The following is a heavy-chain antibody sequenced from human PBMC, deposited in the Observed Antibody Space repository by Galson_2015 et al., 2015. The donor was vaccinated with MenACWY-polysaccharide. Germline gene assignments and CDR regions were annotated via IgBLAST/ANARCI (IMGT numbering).Heavy chain of an antibody. CDR1: GFTFTNYA. CDR3: AKANSGGICTSGWACWFDP. J-gene: IGHJ5*02. CDR2: IGGSGTT. V-gene: IGHV3-23*01. Sequence: SCKASGFTFTNYAMNWVRQAPGKGLEWVSSIGGSGTTYYADSVKGRFTISRDNSKNMVYLQMNSLRAEDTAIYYCAKANSGGICTSGWACWFDPWGQGSLVIVSS. D-gene: IGHD2-15*01.